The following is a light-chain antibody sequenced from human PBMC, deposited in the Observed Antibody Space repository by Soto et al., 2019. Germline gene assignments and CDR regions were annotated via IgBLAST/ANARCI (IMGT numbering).Light chain of an antibody. CDR1: QSVSNNY. Sequence: EIVLTQSPGTLSLSPGERATLSCRASQSVSNNYLAWYQQKPGQAPRLLISGASNRATGIPDRFSGSGSGTDFTLTISRLEPEVFAVYYCQQYGSSGTFGQGTKVEIK. CDR3: QQYGSSGT. CDR2: GAS. J-gene: IGKJ1*01. V-gene: IGKV3-20*01.